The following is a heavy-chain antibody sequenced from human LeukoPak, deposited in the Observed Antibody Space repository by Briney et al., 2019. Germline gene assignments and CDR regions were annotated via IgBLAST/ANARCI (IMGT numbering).Heavy chain of an antibody. CDR2: ISSSSSYI. CDR1: GFTFSSYN. Sequence: GGSLRLSCAASGFTFSSYNMNWVRQAPGKGLEWVSSISSSSSYIYYAESVKGRFTISRDNAKNSLYLQMNSLRAEDTAVYYCARGVRDFDWLFDYWGQGTLVTVSS. CDR3: ARGVRDFDWLFDY. V-gene: IGHV3-21*01. D-gene: IGHD3-9*01. J-gene: IGHJ4*02.